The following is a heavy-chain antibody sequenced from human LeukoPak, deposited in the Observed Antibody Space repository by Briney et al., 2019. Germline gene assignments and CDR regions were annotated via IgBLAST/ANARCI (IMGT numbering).Heavy chain of an antibody. D-gene: IGHD3-16*01. CDR1: GFTFSSYG. Sequence: GRSLRLSCAASGFTFSSYGMHWVRQAPGKGLEWVAVIWYDGSNKYYADSVKGRLTISRDNSKNTLYLQMNSLRAEDTAVYYCARDRLVTRIYGMGVWGQGTTVTVSS. CDR2: IWYDGSNK. V-gene: IGHV3-33*01. J-gene: IGHJ6*02. CDR3: ARDRLVTRIYGMGV.